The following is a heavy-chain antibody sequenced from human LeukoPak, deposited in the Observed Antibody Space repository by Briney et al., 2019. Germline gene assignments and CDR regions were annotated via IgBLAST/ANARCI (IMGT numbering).Heavy chain of an antibody. Sequence: GGSLRLSCAASGFTFNGSVMHWVRQAPGKGLEWVAFIRYDGSNKYYADSVKGRFTISRDNSKNTLYLQMNSLRAEDTAVYYCAKDQWEQHPGRGEHDAFDIWGQGTMVTVSS. D-gene: IGHD1-26*01. CDR3: AKDQWEQHPGRGEHDAFDI. V-gene: IGHV3-30*02. CDR1: GFTFNGSV. CDR2: IRYDGSNK. J-gene: IGHJ3*02.